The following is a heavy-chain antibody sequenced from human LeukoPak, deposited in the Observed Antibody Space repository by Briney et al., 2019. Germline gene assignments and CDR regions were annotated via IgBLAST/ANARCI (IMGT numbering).Heavy chain of an antibody. CDR3: ARASSGWYGY. D-gene: IGHD6-19*01. CDR1: GFTFSSYA. CDR2: ISSDGGNT. V-gene: IGHV3-64*01. Sequence: GESLTLPCVVSGFTFSSYAMHWVRQAPGKGLEYVSDISSDGGNTYYANSVKGRFTISRDNSKNTLYLHMGSLRVEDMAVYYCARASSGWYGYWGQGTLVTVSS. J-gene: IGHJ4*02.